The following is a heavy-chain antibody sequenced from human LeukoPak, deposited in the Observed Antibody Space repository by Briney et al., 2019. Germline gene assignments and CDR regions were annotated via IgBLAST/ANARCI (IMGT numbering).Heavy chain of an antibody. D-gene: IGHD3-10*01. CDR1: GGSISSGGYY. CDR2: IYYSGST. J-gene: IGHJ4*02. Sequence: PSETLSLTCTVSGGSISSGGYYWSWIRQHPGKGLEWIGYIYYSGSTYYNPSLKSRVTISVDTSKNQLSLKLSSVTAADTAVYYCARGSPWFGYLDYWGQGTLVTVSS. CDR3: ARGSPWFGYLDY. V-gene: IGHV4-31*03.